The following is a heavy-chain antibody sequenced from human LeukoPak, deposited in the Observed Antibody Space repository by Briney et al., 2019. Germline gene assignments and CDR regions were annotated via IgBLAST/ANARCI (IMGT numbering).Heavy chain of an antibody. Sequence: GASVKVSCKASGYTFTGYYMHWVRQAPGQGLEWMGWINPNSGGTNYAQKFQGRVTMARDTSISTAYMELSRLRSDDTAAYYCAREALLLGYDPTRDFDYWGQGTLVTVSS. D-gene: IGHD2-15*01. CDR1: GYTFTGYY. CDR2: INPNSGGT. V-gene: IGHV1-2*02. J-gene: IGHJ4*02. CDR3: AREALLLGYDPTRDFDY.